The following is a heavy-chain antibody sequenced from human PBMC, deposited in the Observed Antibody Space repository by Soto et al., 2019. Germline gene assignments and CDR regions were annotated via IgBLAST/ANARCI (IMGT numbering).Heavy chain of an antibody. D-gene: IGHD6-19*01. Sequence: VQLVESGGDLVQPGGSMRLSCAASGFTVSSNFMSWVRQAPGKGLEWVSVIYSGGTTYYADSVKGRFTISRHNSKNTLYLQMNSLRPEDTAVYYCAIGAGYSSGWYDYWGQGNLVTVSS. V-gene: IGHV3-53*04. J-gene: IGHJ4*02. CDR2: IYSGGTT. CDR3: AIGAGYSSGWYDY. CDR1: GFTVSSNF.